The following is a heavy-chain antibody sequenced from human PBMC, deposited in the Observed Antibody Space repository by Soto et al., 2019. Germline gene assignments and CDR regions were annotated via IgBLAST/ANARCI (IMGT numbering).Heavy chain of an antibody. CDR3: ARAKRITMVRGGDWFDP. V-gene: IGHV4-31*03. CDR1: GGSISSGGYY. CDR2: IYYSGST. J-gene: IGHJ5*02. D-gene: IGHD3-10*01. Sequence: QVQLQESGAGLVKPSQTLSLTCTVSGGSISSGGYYWSWIRQHPGKGLEWIGYIYYSGSTYYNPSLKSRVTISVDTSKNQFSLKLSSVTAADTAVYYCARAKRITMVRGGDWFDPWGQGTLVTVSS.